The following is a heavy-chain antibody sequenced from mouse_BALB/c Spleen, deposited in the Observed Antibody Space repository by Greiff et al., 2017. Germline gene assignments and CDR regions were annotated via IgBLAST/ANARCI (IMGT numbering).Heavy chain of an antibody. Sequence: EVNVVESGGGLVQPGGSRKLSCAASGFTFSSFGMHWVRQAPEKGLEWVAYISSGSSTIYYADTVKGRFTISRDNPKNTLFLQMTSLRSEDTAMYYCARGYFDYAMDYWGQGTSVTVSS. V-gene: IGHV5-17*02. CDR3: ARGYFDYAMDY. J-gene: IGHJ4*01. CDR1: GFTFSSFG. CDR2: ISSGSSTI.